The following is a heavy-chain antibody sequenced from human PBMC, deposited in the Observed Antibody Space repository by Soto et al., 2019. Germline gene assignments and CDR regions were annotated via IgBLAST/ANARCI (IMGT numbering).Heavy chain of an antibody. CDR3: ARGYIAAAANHY. Sequence: SETLSLTCTVSGGSISSYYWSWFRQPPGKGLEWIGYIYYSGSTNYNPSLKSRVTISVDTSKNQFSLKLSSVTAADTAVYYCARGYIAAAANHYWGQGTLVTVSS. D-gene: IGHD6-13*01. CDR1: GGSISSYY. V-gene: IGHV4-59*01. CDR2: IYYSGST. J-gene: IGHJ4*02.